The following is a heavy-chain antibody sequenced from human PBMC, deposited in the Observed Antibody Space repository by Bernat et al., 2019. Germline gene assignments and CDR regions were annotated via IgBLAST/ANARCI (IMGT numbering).Heavy chain of an antibody. V-gene: IGHV3-48*01. Sequence: EVQLVESGGGLVQPGGSLRLSCAASGFTFSSYSVNWVRQAPGKGLEWVSYISSSSSTIYYADAVKGRFTISRDNAKNSLYLQMNSLRAEDTAVYYCARDDNIGGGDYWGQGTLVTVSS. D-gene: IGHD3-16*02. CDR3: ARDDNIGGGDY. J-gene: IGHJ4*02. CDR1: GFTFSSYS. CDR2: ISSSSSTI.